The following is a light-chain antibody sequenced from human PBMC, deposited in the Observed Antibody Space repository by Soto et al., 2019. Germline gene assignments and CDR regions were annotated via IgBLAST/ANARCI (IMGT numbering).Light chain of an antibody. CDR2: GNT. V-gene: IGLV1-40*01. CDR3: QSHDSSLTVYV. Sequence: QPVLTQPPSVSGAPGQRVTISCVGSSSNIGAGYDVHWYQQLPGTAPKLLIYGNTNRPSGVPDRFSASKSGTSASLAITGLQAEDEADYYCQSHDSSLTVYVFGTGTKVTVL. CDR1: SSNIGAGYD. J-gene: IGLJ1*01.